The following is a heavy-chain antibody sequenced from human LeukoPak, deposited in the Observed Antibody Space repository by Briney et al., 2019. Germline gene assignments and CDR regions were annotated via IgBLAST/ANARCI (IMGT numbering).Heavy chain of an antibody. Sequence: PGGSLRLSCAASGFTFSSYAMSWVRQAPAKGLEWVSAISGSGGSTYYADSVKGRFTISRDNSKNTLYLQMNSLRADDTAVYYCAKDISYYGSGSYYSYWGQGTLVTVSS. J-gene: IGHJ4*02. CDR3: AKDISYYGSGSYYSY. CDR1: GFTFSSYA. V-gene: IGHV3-23*01. D-gene: IGHD3-10*01. CDR2: ISGSGGST.